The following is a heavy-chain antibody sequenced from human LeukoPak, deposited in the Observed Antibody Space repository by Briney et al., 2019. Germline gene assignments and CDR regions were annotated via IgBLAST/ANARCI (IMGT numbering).Heavy chain of an antibody. V-gene: IGHV3-13*01. D-gene: IGHD3-10*01. J-gene: IGHJ6*02. CDR2: IGPAGDT. Sequence: TGGSLRPSCAASGFTFSSYDMHWVRQPTGKGLEWVSAIGPAGDTYYPGSVKGRFTISRENAKNFLCLQMNNLRAGDTAVYYCARDSVVRGVHYGMDVWGQGTTVTVSS. CDR3: ARDSVVRGVHYGMDV. CDR1: GFTFSSYD.